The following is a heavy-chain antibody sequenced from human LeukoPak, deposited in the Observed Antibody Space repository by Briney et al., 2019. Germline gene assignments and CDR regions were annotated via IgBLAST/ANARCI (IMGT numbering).Heavy chain of an antibody. J-gene: IGHJ4*02. CDR2: ISSNGGGT. V-gene: IGHV3-64*01. CDR1: GFTFSSYA. CDR3: AREDGRWELHY. Sequence: PGGSLRLSCAASGFTFSSYAMHWVRQAPGKGLEYVSAISSNGGGTYYANSVKGRFTTSRDNSKNTLYLQMGSLRVEDMAVYYCAREDGRWELHYWGQGTLVTVSS. D-gene: IGHD1-26*01.